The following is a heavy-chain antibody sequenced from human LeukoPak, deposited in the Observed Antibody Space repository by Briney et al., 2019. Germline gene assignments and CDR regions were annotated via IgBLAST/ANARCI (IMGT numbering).Heavy chain of an antibody. Sequence: GGSLRLSCAAPGFTFSSYSMNWVRQAPGKGREWVATIRQDGSEMYYVDSLKGRFTIFRQNAKNSLYLQMKSLRAEDTAVYYCARDRSRWDYFDYWGQGTLVTVSS. CDR1: GFTFSSYS. J-gene: IGHJ4*02. CDR2: IRQDGSEM. V-gene: IGHV3-7*03. CDR3: ARDRSRWDYFDY. D-gene: IGHD6-19*01.